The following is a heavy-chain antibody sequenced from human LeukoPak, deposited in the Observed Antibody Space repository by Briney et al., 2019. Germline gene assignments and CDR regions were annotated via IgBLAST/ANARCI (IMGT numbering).Heavy chain of an antibody. CDR2: IHKNAIT. CDR3: ARSLRVRGVPDYMDV. D-gene: IGHD3-10*01. Sequence: GGSLRLSCAASGFTVSSNYMTWVRQAPGKGLQWVSVIHKNAITYYADTVKGRFTISRDNSKNMVYLQMNSLRAEDTAVYYCARSLRVRGVPDYMDVWGKGTTVTISS. CDR1: GFTVSSNY. V-gene: IGHV3-53*01. J-gene: IGHJ6*03.